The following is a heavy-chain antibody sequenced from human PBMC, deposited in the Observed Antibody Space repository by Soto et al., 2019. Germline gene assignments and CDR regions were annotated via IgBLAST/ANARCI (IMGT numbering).Heavy chain of an antibody. Sequence: GGSLRLSCAASGFTFSSYAMSWVRQAPGKGLEWVSAISGSGGSTYYADSVKGRFTISRDNSKNTLYLQMNSLRAEDTAVYYCAKDGLTALGGGYYYYMDVWGKGTTVNVSS. CDR2: ISGSGGST. J-gene: IGHJ6*03. CDR1: GFTFSSYA. D-gene: IGHD3-16*02. CDR3: AKDGLTALGGGYYYYMDV. V-gene: IGHV3-23*01.